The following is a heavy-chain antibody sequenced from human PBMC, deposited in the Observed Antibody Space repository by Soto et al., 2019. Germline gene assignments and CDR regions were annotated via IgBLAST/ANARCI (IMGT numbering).Heavy chain of an antibody. J-gene: IGHJ6*02. CDR2: IVPIFGA. Sequence: QVQLVQSGAEVKKPGSSVKVSCKSSGGTFSNYGFSWVRQAPGQGLECMGVIVPIFGAEHPQKFQGRVTISAGESTNTVFMERRGLGSEDTAVYYCARGGSDYDGSGYYQGPVWGQGTTVTVSS. V-gene: IGHV1-69*12. CDR3: ARGGSDYDGSGYYQGPV. D-gene: IGHD3-22*01. CDR1: GGTFSNYG.